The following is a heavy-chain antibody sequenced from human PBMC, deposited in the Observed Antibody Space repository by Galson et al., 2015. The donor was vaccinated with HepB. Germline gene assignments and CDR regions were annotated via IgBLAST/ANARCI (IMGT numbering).Heavy chain of an antibody. J-gene: IGHJ3*02. V-gene: IGHV4-59*01. D-gene: IGHD6-19*01. CDR2: IYYSGST. Sequence: QVQLQESGPGLVKPPETLSLTCPVSGGSISSYYWSWIRQPPGKGLEWIGYIYYSGSTNYNPSLKSRVTISVDTSKNQFSLKLSSVTAADTAVYYCARVGYSGGWSRSIWGQGTMVTVSS. CDR1: GGSISSYY. CDR3: ARVGYSGGWSRSI.